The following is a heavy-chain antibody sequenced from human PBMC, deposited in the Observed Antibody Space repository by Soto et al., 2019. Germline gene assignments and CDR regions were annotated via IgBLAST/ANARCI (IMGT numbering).Heavy chain of an antibody. Sequence: GSLRLSCAASGFTFSSYSMNWVRQAPGKGLEWVSYISSSSSTIYYADSVKGRFTISRDNAKNSLYLQMNSLRDEDTAVYYCARRGRFLDPNGDYYGMDVWGQGTTVTVSS. V-gene: IGHV3-48*02. D-gene: IGHD3-3*01. CDR1: GFTFSSYS. CDR2: ISSSSSTI. J-gene: IGHJ6*02. CDR3: ARRGRFLDPNGDYYGMDV.